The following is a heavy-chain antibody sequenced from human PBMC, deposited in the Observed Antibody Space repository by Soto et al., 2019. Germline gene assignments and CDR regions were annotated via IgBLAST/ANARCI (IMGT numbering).Heavy chain of an antibody. CDR3: ARDGGSGGGGGDY. CDR2: ISYDGSNK. V-gene: IGHV3-30-3*01. D-gene: IGHD6-19*01. CDR1: GFTFSSYA. Sequence: PGGSLRLSCAASGFTFSSYAMHWVRQAPGKGLEWVAVISYDGSNKYYADSVKGRFTISRDNSKNTLYLQMNSLRAEDTAVYYCARDGGSGGGGGDYWGQGTLVTVSS. J-gene: IGHJ4*02.